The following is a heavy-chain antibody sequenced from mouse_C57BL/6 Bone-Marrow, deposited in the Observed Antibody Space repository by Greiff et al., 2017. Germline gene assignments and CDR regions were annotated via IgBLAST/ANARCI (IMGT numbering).Heavy chain of an antibody. Sequence: EVQLQQSGPELVKPGDSVKISCKASGYSFTGYFMNWVMQSHGKSLEWIGRINPYNGDTFYNQKFKGKATLTVDKSSSTAHMELRSLTSEDSAVYYCARGSNPYYYAMDYWGQGTSVTVSS. J-gene: IGHJ4*01. V-gene: IGHV1-20*01. CDR3: ARGSNPYYYAMDY. CDR2: INPYNGDT. D-gene: IGHD2-5*01. CDR1: GYSFTGYF.